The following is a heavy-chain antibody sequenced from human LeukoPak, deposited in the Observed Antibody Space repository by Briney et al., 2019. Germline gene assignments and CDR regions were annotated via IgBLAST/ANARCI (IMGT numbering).Heavy chain of an antibody. CDR2: INHSGST. Sequence: SETLSLTCAVYGGSFSGYYWSWIRQPPGKGLEWLGEINHSGSTNYNPSLKRRVTISVDTSKIQFSLKLSSVTAADTAVYYWARGDGGSPYDYWGQGTLVTVSS. D-gene: IGHD4-23*01. CDR3: ARGDGGSPYDY. J-gene: IGHJ4*02. CDR1: GGSFSGYY. V-gene: IGHV4-34*01.